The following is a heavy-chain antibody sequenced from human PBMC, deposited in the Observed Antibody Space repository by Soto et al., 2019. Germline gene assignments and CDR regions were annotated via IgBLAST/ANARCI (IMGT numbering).Heavy chain of an antibody. D-gene: IGHD2-2*02. Sequence: QVQLQESGPGLVKPSETLSLTCTVSGGSVSSGSYYWSWIRQPPGKGLEWIGYIYYSGSTNYNPSLKSRVTISVDTSKNQFSLTLSSVTAADTAVYYCASVTRTCISTSCYRYYYGMDVWGQGTTVTVSS. CDR3: ASVTRTCISTSCYRYYYGMDV. V-gene: IGHV4-61*01. J-gene: IGHJ6*02. CDR1: GGSVSSGSYY. CDR2: IYYSGST.